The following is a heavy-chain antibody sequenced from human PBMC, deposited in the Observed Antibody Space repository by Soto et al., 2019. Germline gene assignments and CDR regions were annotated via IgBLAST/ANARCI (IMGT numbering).Heavy chain of an antibody. CDR1: GGTFSSYA. CDR3: AREEVEYSSGCDSYWFDP. CDR2: IIPIVGTA. D-gene: IGHD6-19*01. Sequence: QVQLVQSGAEVKKPGSSVKVSCKASGGTFSSYAISWVRQAPGQGLEWLGGIIPIVGTANYAQKFQGRVTTTAEESTSTTYMEMSSLRSEDTAVYYWAREEVEYSSGCDSYWFDPWGQGTLVTVSS. V-gene: IGHV1-69*01. J-gene: IGHJ5*02.